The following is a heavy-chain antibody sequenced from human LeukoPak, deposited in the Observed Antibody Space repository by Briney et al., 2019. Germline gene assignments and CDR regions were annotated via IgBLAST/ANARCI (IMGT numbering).Heavy chain of an antibody. CDR3: ARGYSSSWNYFDY. V-gene: IGHV4-59*01. D-gene: IGHD6-13*01. CDR2: VFDSGST. Sequence: SETLSLTCTVSGGSISSYWWSWIRQPPGKGLEWIGYVFDSGSTNYNPSLKSRVTISVDTSKKQFSLKLGSVTAADTAVYYCARGYSSSWNYFDYWGQGTLVTVSS. J-gene: IGHJ4*02. CDR1: GGSISSYW.